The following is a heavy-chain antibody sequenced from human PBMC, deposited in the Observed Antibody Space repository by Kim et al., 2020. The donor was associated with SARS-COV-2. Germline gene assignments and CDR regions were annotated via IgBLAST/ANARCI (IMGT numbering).Heavy chain of an antibody. CDR2: ISGGGGST. D-gene: IGHD3-22*01. CDR3: AKLSGCSSCDSSGYYYPDAFDI. CDR1: GFTFSNYA. V-gene: IGHV3-23*01. Sequence: GGSLRLSCAASGFTFSNYAMSWVRQAPGKGLEWVSAISGGGGSTYYADSVKGRFTISRDNSKNTLYLQMNSLRAEDTAVYYCAKLSGCSSCDSSGYYYPDAFDIWGQGKMVTVPS. J-gene: IGHJ3*02.